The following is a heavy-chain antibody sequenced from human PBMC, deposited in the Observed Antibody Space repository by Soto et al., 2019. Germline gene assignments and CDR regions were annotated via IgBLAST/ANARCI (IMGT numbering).Heavy chain of an antibody. V-gene: IGHV4-34*01. CDR1: GGSFSCYY. D-gene: IGHD6-13*01. Sequence: SETLSLTCAVYGGSFSCYYLSLIRQPPGKGLEWIGEINHSGSTNYNPSLKSRVTISVDTSKNQFSLKLSSVTAADTAVYYCARGGAVAAATNYYYYYMDVWGKGTTVTVS. CDR3: ARGGAVAAATNYYYYYMDV. CDR2: INHSGST. J-gene: IGHJ6*03.